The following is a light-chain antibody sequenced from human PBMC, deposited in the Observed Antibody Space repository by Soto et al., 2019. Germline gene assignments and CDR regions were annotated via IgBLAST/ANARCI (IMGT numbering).Light chain of an antibody. J-gene: IGLJ2*01. CDR2: EGS. CDR3: CSYAGSAGMV. Sequence: QSALTQPASVSGSPGQSITISCTGTSSDVGSYNLVSWYQQHPGKAPKLMIYEGSKRPSGVSNRFSGSKSGNTASLTISGLQAEDEADYYYCSYAGSAGMVFGGGTQLTVL. V-gene: IGLV2-23*01. CDR1: SSDVGSYNL.